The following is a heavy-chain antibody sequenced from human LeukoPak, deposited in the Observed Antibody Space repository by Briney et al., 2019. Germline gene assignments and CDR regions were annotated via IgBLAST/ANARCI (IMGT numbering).Heavy chain of an antibody. CDR3: ARGAYMEMGTIDGHFDY. Sequence: RSETLSLTCTISVDSVSSGAYWSWIRQYPGKGLEWIGYIYYSGTVHYNPSLKSRVVISEDRSNNHFSLRLSSVTAADTAVYYCARGAYMEMGTIDGHFDYWGQGTLVTVSP. V-gene: IGHV4-31*03. CDR2: IYYSGTV. J-gene: IGHJ4*02. CDR1: VDSVSSGAY. D-gene: IGHD5-24*01.